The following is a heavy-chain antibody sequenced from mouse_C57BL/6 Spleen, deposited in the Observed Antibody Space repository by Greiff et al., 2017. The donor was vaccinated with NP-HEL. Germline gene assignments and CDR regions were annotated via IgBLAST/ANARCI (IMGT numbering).Heavy chain of an antibody. V-gene: IGHV1-39*01. J-gene: IGHJ4*01. CDR2: INPNYGTT. CDR3: ARYHYGSSYERDYYAMDY. Sequence: EVQLQQSGPELVKPGASVKISCKASGYSFTDYNMNWVKQSNGKSLEWIGVINPNYGTTSYNQKFKGKATLTVDQSSSTAYMQLNSLTSEDSAVYYCARYHYGSSYERDYYAMDYWGQGTSVTVSS. D-gene: IGHD1-1*01. CDR1: GYSFTDYN.